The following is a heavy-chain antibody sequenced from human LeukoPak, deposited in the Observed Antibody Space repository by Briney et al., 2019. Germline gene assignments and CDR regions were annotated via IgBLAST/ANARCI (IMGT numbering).Heavy chain of an antibody. CDR2: INPNSGGT. CDR3: ARDGVDYYGSGLYPGRYYFDY. D-gene: IGHD3-10*01. CDR1: GYTFTGYY. J-gene: IGHJ4*02. Sequence: ASVKVSCKASGYTFTGYYLHWVRQAPGQGLEWMGWINPNSGGTNYAQKFQGRVTITADESTSTAYMELSSLRSEDTAVYYCARDGVDYYGSGLYPGRYYFDYWGQGTLVTVSS. V-gene: IGHV1-2*02.